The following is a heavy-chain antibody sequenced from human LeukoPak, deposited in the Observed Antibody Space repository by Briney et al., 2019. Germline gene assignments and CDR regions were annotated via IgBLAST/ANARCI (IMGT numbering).Heavy chain of an antibody. Sequence: GESLRISCKGSGYSFTTYWISWVRQMPGKGLEWMGRIDPSDSYTNYSPSFQGHVTISADKSISTAYLQWSSLKASDTAMYYCARHHGGSYENSWFAPWGKGTLVTV. D-gene: IGHD1-26*01. V-gene: IGHV5-10-1*01. CDR2: IDPSDSYT. CDR3: ARHHGGSYENSWFAP. J-gene: IGHJ5*02. CDR1: GYSFTTYW.